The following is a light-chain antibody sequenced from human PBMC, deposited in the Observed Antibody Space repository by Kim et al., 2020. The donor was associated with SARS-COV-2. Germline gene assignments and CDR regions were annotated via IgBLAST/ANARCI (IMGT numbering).Light chain of an antibody. CDR2: RNN. Sequence: GQQVTGSAAGGSSNTGSNDVFWYQQRPGPAPKLRIYRNNQRPSGVPDRFSGSRSGTSASLAISGLRSEDEADYYCAAWDDSLSGVVFGGGTQLTVL. V-gene: IGLV1-47*01. CDR1: SSNTGSND. CDR3: AAWDDSLSGVV. J-gene: IGLJ2*01.